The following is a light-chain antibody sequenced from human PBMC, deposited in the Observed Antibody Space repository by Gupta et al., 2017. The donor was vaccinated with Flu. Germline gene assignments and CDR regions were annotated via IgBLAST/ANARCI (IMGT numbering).Light chain of an antibody. CDR3: RQHSLYPWT. CDR1: QGIDND. V-gene: IGKV1-17*01. Sequence: DIQMTQSPSSLSASVRDTVTITCRSSQGIDNDLSWYQQKSGAAPKRLIFAASTLQSGVPSRFSGSRSGTMFTLTISSVQPEDVATYYCRQHSLYPWTFGQGTKVEIK. J-gene: IGKJ1*01. CDR2: AAS.